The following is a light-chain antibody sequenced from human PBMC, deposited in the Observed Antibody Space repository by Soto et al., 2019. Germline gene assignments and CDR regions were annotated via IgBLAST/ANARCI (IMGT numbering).Light chain of an antibody. CDR3: QQYNDYIT. CDR2: AAS. J-gene: IGKJ5*01. CDR1: QSISTW. V-gene: IGKV1-5*01. Sequence: DTQLTQSPSTLSASIGARVTLTCRASQSISTWLAWYQQKPGKAPKLLIYAASTLENGVPTRFSGTGSETEFTLTVSSLQPDDSATYYCQQYNDYITFGQGTRLEIK.